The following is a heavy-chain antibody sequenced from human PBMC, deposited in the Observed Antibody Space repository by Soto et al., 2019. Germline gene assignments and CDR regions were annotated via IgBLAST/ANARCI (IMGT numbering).Heavy chain of an antibody. J-gene: IGHJ3*02. CDR1: GYSFTSYW. V-gene: IGHV5-51*01. D-gene: IGHD4-17*01. CDR3: ARSGSDYGDPDDAFDI. CDR2: IYPGDSDT. Sequence: GESLKISCKGSGYSFTSYWIGWVRQMPGKGLEWMGIIYPGDSDTRYSPSFQGQVTISADKSISTAYLQWSSLKASDTAMYYCARSGSDYGDPDDAFDIWGQGTMVTVSS.